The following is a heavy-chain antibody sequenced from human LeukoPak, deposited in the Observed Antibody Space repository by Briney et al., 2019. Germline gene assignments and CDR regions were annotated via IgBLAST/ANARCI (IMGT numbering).Heavy chain of an antibody. CDR3: ARGIPIVVVPATIRDYYYYYYMDV. V-gene: IGHV1-18*01. D-gene: IGHD2-2*01. Sequence: ASVKVSCKASGYTFTSYGISWVRQAPGQGPEWMGWISAYNGNTNYAQKLQGRVTMTTDTSTSTAYMELRSLRSDDTAVYYCARGIPIVVVPATIRDYYYYYYMDVWGKGTTVTVSS. CDR1: GYTFTSYG. CDR2: ISAYNGNT. J-gene: IGHJ6*03.